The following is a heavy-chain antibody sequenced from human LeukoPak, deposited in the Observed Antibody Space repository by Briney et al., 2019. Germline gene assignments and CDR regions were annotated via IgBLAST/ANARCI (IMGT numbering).Heavy chain of an antibody. D-gene: IGHD6-25*01. CDR1: GFTFSSYA. CDR3: ARLRPSYFQH. Sequence: PGGSLRLSCAASGFTFSSYAMHWVRQAPGKGLEWVAVISYDGSNKYYADSVKGRFTISRDNSKNTLYLQMNSLRAEDTAVYYCARLRPSYFQHWGQGTLVTVSS. J-gene: IGHJ1*01. CDR2: ISYDGSNK. V-gene: IGHV3-30-3*01.